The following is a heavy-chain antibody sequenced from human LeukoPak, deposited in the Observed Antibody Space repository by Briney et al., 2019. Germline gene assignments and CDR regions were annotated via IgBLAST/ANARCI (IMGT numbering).Heavy chain of an antibody. V-gene: IGHV4-39*01. CDR3: ARHKGVAVTYYYGMDV. Sequence: PSETLSLTCTVSGGSISSSGFYWGWIRQPPGRGLEWIGSIYYSGSTSYNPSLRSRATIAVDTSKNQFSLRLSSVTAPDAAVYYCARHKGVAVTYYYGMDVWGQGTTVTVSS. J-gene: IGHJ6*02. D-gene: IGHD6-19*01. CDR2: IYYSGST. CDR1: GGSISSSGFY.